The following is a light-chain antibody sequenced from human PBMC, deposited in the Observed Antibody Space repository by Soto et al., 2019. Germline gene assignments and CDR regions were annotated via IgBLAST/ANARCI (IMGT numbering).Light chain of an antibody. CDR3: QQYGSEPPLI. V-gene: IGKV3-20*01. Sequence: EIVLTDSPDNLSVSAGESVTLSCRASQSVGPNLVWYQQKFGQAPRLLIYGVSTRATGVPARFSGSGSGTDFTLTISRVEPEDFAVYYCQQYGSEPPLIFGGGTKVDIK. CDR2: GVS. J-gene: IGKJ4*01. CDR1: QSVGPN.